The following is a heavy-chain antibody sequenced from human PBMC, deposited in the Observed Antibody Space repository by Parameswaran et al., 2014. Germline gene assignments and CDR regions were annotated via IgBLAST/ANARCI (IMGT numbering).Heavy chain of an antibody. CDR2: ISAYNGNT. J-gene: IGHJ4*02. V-gene: IGHV1-18*01. CDR3: ARVGYSGSYYRLVDY. Sequence: WVRQAPGQGLEWMGWISAYNGNTNYAQKLQGRVTMTTDTSTSTAYMELRSLRSDDTAVYYCARVGYSGSYYRLVDYWGQGTLVTVSS. D-gene: IGHD1-26*01.